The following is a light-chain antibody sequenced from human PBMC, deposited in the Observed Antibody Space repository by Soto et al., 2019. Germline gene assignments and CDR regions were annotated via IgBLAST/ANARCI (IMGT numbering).Light chain of an antibody. J-gene: IGKJ4*01. CDR1: QSVSSSY. Sequence: EIVLTQSPGTLSLSPGERATLSCRASQSVSSSYLAWYQQKPGQAPRLLIYGASTRATGIPARFRGSGSGTDFTLPISSLQSEDFAVYYCQQYHNWVTFGGGTKVDI. CDR2: GAS. CDR3: QQYHNWVT. V-gene: IGKV3D-15*01.